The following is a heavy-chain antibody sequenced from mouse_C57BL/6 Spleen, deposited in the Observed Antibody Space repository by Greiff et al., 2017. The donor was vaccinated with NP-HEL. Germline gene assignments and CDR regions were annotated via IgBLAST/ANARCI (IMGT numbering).Heavy chain of an antibody. Sequence: QVQLQQSGPGLVQPSQCLSITCTVSGFSLTSYGVHWVRQSPGEGLEWLGVIWSGGSTDYNAAFISRLSISKDNSKSQVVFKMNSLQADDTAKYYCARNHYGIDYWGQGTTLTVSS. CDR1: GFSLTSYG. D-gene: IGHD1-1*01. CDR2: IWSGGST. CDR3: ARNHYGIDY. J-gene: IGHJ2*01. V-gene: IGHV2-2*01.